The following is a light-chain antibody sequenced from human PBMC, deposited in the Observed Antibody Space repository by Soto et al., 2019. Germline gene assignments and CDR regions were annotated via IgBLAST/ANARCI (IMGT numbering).Light chain of an antibody. V-gene: IGKV1-5*03. CDR1: QSISSW. CDR3: QQYHSYMT. CDR2: KAS. Sequence: DIQMTQSPSTLSACVGDRVTLTCRATQSISSWLAWYQQKPGKAPKLLIYKASSLESGVPSRFSASGFGTEFTLTISSLQPEDSATYYCQQYHSYMTFGQGTRLEIK. J-gene: IGKJ5*01.